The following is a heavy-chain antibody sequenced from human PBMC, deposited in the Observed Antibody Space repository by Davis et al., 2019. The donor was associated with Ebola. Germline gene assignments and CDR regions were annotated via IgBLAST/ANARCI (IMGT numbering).Heavy chain of an antibody. J-gene: IGHJ3*02. CDR3: ASNRDTAMPLGAFDI. D-gene: IGHD5-18*01. CDR2: ISAYNGNT. CDR1: GYTFTSYG. Sequence: AASVKVSCKASGYTFTSYGISWVRQAPGQGLEWMGWISAYNGNTNYAQKFQGRVTMTRDTSTSTVYMELSSLRSEDTAVYYCASNRDTAMPLGAFDIWGQGTMVTVSS. V-gene: IGHV1-18*01.